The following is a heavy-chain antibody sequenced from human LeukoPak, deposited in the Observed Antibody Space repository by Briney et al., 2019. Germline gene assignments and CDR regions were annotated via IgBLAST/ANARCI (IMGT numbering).Heavy chain of an antibody. CDR1: GYTFTSYG. CDR2: ICVYNGVT. CDR3: ARSRATVSDY. D-gene: IGHD4-17*01. V-gene: IGHV1-18*01. Sequence: ASVKVSCKASGYTFTSYGIGWVRQAPGQGLEWMGWICVYNGVTDYAQKFQGRVTMTTDTSTSTAFMELRSLRSDDTAVYYCARSRATVSDYWGQGTLVTVSS. J-gene: IGHJ4*02.